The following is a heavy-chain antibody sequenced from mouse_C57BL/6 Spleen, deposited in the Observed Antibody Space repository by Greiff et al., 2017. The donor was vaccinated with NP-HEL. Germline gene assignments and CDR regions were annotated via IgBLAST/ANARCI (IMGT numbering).Heavy chain of an antibody. J-gene: IGHJ3*01. CDR2: IYPGDGDT. V-gene: IGHV1-80*01. Sequence: VQLQQSGAELVKPGASVKISCKASGYAFSSYWMNWVKQRPGKGLEWIGQIYPGDGDTNYNGKFKGKAKLTADKSSSTAYMQLSSLTSEDSAVYFCARWPDGYYGAWFAYWGQGTLVTVSA. CDR3: ARWPDGYYGAWFAY. D-gene: IGHD2-3*01. CDR1: GYAFSSYW.